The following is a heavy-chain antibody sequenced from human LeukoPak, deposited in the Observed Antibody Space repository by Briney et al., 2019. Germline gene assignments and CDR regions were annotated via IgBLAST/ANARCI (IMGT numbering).Heavy chain of an antibody. Sequence: SETLSLTCTVSGGSFSSGSYYWSWIRQPPGKGLEWIGYIYYSGSTYYNPSLKSRVTISVDTSKNQFSLKLSSVTAADTAVYYCARDELPLDAFDIWGQGTMVTVSS. V-gene: IGHV4-31*03. J-gene: IGHJ3*02. CDR1: GGSFSSGSYY. CDR2: IYYSGST. D-gene: IGHD5-24*01. CDR3: ARDELPLDAFDI.